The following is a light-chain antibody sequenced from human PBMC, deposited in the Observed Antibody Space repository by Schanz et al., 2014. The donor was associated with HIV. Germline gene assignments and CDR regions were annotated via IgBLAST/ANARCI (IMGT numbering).Light chain of an antibody. CDR3: GTWDSTLSAVV. CDR1: TSNIGNNY. V-gene: IGLV1-51*01. Sequence: QSVLTQPPSVSAAPGQKVTISCSGSTSNIGNNYVSWYQQLPGTAPKLLIYDNYKRPSEIPDRFSASKTGTSATLAIVGLQTGDEADYYCGTWDSTLSAVVFGGGTKLTVL. CDR2: DNY. J-gene: IGLJ2*01.